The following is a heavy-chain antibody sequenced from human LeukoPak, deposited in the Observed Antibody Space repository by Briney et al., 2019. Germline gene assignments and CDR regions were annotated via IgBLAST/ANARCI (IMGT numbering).Heavy chain of an antibody. CDR2: ISAYNGNT. CDR1: GYTFTSYG. J-gene: IGHJ6*03. CDR3: ARGVIWLYSRRSHTGYMDV. Sequence: GASVKVSCKASGYTFTSYGISWVRQAPGQGLEWMGWISAYNGNTNYAQKLQGRVTMTTDTSTSTAYMELRSLRSDDTAVYYCARGVIWLYSRRSHTGYMDVWGKGTTVTVSS. V-gene: IGHV1-18*01. D-gene: IGHD4-11*01.